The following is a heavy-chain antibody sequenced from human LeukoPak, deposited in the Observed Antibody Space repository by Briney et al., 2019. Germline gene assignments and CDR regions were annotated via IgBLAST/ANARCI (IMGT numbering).Heavy chain of an antibody. CDR2: INHSGST. Sequence: SETLSLTCAVYGGSFSGYYWSWIRQPPGKGLEWIGEINHSGSTNHNPSLKSRVTISVDTSKNQFSLKLSSVTAADTAVYYCARGVKYCNSTSCYNSGLHDYWGQGTLVTVSS. J-gene: IGHJ4*02. CDR1: GGSFSGYY. V-gene: IGHV4-34*01. D-gene: IGHD2-2*02. CDR3: ARGVKYCNSTSCYNSGLHDY.